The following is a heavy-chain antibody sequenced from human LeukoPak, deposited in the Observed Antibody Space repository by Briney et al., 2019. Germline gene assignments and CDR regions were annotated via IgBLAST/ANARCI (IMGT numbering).Heavy chain of an antibody. Sequence: GASVKVSCKASGYTFTSYGISWVRQAPGQGLEWMGWISAYNGNTNYAQKLQGRVTMTTDTSTSTAYMELRSLRSDDTAVYYCARGTSGVVATIDYYYYYYMDVWGKGTTVTVSS. V-gene: IGHV1-18*01. CDR2: ISAYNGNT. J-gene: IGHJ6*03. CDR3: ARGTSGVVATIDYYYYYYMDV. D-gene: IGHD5-12*01. CDR1: GYTFTSYG.